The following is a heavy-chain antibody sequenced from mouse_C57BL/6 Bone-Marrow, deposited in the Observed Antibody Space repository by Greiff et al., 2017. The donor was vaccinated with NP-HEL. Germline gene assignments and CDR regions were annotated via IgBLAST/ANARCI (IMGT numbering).Heavy chain of an antibody. D-gene: IGHD1-1*01. J-gene: IGHJ2*01. Sequence: QVQLQQSGPELVKPGASVKISCKASGYAFSSSWMNWVKQRPGKGLEWIGRIYPGDGDTNYNGKFKGKATLTADKSSSTAYMQLSSLTSEDSAVYFCARWFITTVVHFDYWGQGTTLTVSS. V-gene: IGHV1-82*01. CDR2: IYPGDGDT. CDR3: ARWFITTVVHFDY. CDR1: GYAFSSSW.